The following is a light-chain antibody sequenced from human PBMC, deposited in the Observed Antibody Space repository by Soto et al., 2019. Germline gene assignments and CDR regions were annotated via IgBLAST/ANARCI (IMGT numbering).Light chain of an antibody. J-gene: IGLJ2*01. Sequence: QSALTQPPSVSGAPGQRVTFSCTGSSSNIGAGYDVHWYQQLPGTAPKLVIYGNINRPSGVPDRFSGSKSGTSASLAITGLQAEDEADYYCQSYDSSLSGHVVFGGGTKLTVL. CDR1: SSNIGAGYD. V-gene: IGLV1-40*01. CDR2: GNI. CDR3: QSYDSSLSGHVV.